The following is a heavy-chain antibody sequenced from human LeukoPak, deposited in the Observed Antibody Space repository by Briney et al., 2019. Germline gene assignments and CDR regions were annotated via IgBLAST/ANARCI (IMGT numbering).Heavy chain of an antibody. V-gene: IGHV3-9*03. Sequence: PGGSLRLSCAASGFTFDDYAMHWVRQAPGKGLEWVSGISWNSGSIGYADSVKGRFTTSRDNAKNSLYLQMNSLRAEDMALYYCAKDSNSVPGYSSGWFDYWGQGTLVTVSS. CDR3: AKDSNSVPGYSSGWFDY. CDR2: ISWNSGSI. CDR1: GFTFDDYA. D-gene: IGHD6-19*01. J-gene: IGHJ4*02.